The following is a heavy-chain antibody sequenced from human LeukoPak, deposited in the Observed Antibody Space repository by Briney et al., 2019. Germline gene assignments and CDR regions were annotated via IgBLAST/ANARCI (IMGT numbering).Heavy chain of an antibody. CDR3: AKGDSSSWYRGYYFDY. D-gene: IGHD6-13*01. J-gene: IGHJ4*02. CDR2: IKQDGSEN. CDR1: GFTFSSYW. Sequence: PGGSLRLSCAASGFTFSSYWMSWVRQAPGKGLEWVANIKQDGSENYYVDSVKGRFTISRDNAKNSLYLQMNSLRAEDTGVYYCAKGDSSSWYRGYYFDYWGQGALVTVSS. V-gene: IGHV3-7*01.